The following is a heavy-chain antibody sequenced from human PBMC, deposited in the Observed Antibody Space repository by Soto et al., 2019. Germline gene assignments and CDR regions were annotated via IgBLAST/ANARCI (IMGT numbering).Heavy chain of an antibody. V-gene: IGHV3-23*01. J-gene: IGHJ4*01. CDR2: IDASGSRT. Sequence: GGSLRLSCAASGFTFASYAMAWVRQAPGKGVEWVSGIDASGSRTYYADSVKGRFTISRDNSRNTLFLEMDNLRGEDTAIYYCATDSPIPGLSAAGACLDYWGHGTLVTVSS. CDR1: GFTFASYA. D-gene: IGHD6-13*01. CDR3: ATDSPIPGLSAAGACLDY.